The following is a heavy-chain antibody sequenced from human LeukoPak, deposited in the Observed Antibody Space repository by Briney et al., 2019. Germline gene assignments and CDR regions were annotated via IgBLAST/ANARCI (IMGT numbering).Heavy chain of an antibody. V-gene: IGHV5-51*01. CDR1: GYTFTNYW. CDR3: ARLYSPYGDYGGY. D-gene: IGHD4-17*01. Sequence: GESLKISCKASGYTFTNYWIGWVRQMPGKGLEWMGIIYPGDSDTRYSPSFQGQVTISADKSISTAYLQWSSLKASDTAMYYCARLYSPYGDYGGYWGQGTLVTVSS. J-gene: IGHJ4*02. CDR2: IYPGDSDT.